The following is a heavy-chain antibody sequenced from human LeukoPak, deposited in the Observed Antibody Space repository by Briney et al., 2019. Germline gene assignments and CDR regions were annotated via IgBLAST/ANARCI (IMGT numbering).Heavy chain of an antibody. V-gene: IGHV4-59*08. D-gene: IGHD3-10*01. CDR2: MYYSGST. CDR1: GGSIRSYY. Sequence: SETLSLTCTVSGGSIRSYYWSWIRQPPGKGLEWIGYMYYSGSTNYNPSPKSRVTISVDTSKNQSSLKLSSVTAADTAVYYCARRFGDLWGQGTLVTVSS. CDR3: ARRFGDL. J-gene: IGHJ5*02.